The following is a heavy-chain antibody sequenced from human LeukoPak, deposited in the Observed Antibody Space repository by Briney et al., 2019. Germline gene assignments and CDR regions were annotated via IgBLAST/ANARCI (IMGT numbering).Heavy chain of an antibody. CDR1: GGSFSGYY. J-gene: IGHJ4*02. V-gene: IGHV4-34*01. Sequence: SETLSLTCAVYGGSFSGYYWSWIRQPPGKGLEWIGEINHSGSTNYNPSLKSRVTISVDTSKNQFSLKLSSVTAADTAVYYCARGLAHNSRALDYWGQGTLVTVSS. CDR2: INHSGST. D-gene: IGHD1-1*01. CDR3: ARGLAHNSRALDY.